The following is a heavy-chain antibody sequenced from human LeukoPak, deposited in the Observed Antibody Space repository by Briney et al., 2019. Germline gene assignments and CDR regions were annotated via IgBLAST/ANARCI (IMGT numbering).Heavy chain of an antibody. D-gene: IGHD6-19*01. V-gene: IGHV1-18*01. CDR3: ARDRKPSNYSSGWSNIPQYYYYMTS. CDR1: GYTFTSYG. CDR2: ISAYNGNT. Sequence: ASVKVSCKASGYTFTSYGISWVRQAPGQGLEWMGWISAYNGNTNYAQKLQGRVTMTTDTSTSTAYMELRSLRSDDTAVYYCARDRKPSNYSSGWSNIPQYYYYMTSGAKGPRSPSP. J-gene: IGHJ6*03.